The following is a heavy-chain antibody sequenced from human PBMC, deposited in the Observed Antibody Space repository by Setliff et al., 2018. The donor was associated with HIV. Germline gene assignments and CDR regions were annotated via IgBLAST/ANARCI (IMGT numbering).Heavy chain of an antibody. CDR1: GYAISSGYY. CDR2: IYNRGSN. Sequence: SETLSLTCAVSGYAISSGYYWGWIRRPPGKGQEWIGSIYNRGSNYYNPSLKSRVTISVDTSKNQFSLKLSSVTAADTSVYYCARELLRSWDGSENSYKPYYFDYWGQVTLVTVSS. V-gene: IGHV4-38-2*02. J-gene: IGHJ4*02. CDR3: ARELLRSWDGSENSYKPYYFDY. D-gene: IGHD3-10*01.